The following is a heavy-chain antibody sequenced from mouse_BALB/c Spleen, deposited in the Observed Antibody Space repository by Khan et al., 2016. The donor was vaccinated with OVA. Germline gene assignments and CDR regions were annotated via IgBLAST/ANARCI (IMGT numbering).Heavy chain of an antibody. CDR1: GYSITSGYS. J-gene: IGHJ4*01. CDR3: ARNDNYMDY. V-gene: IGHV3-1*02. Sequence: EVQLQESGPDLVKPSQSLSLTCTVTGYSITSGYSWHWIRQFPGNKLEWLGYIYYSGIINFNQSLKSRISITRDTSKNQFFLQLNSVTAEDTATYNSARNDNYMDYWGQGTSVTVSS. D-gene: IGHD2-1*01. CDR2: IYYSGII.